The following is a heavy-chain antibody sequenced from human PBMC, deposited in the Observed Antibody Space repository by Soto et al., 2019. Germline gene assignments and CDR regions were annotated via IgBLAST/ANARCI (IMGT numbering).Heavy chain of an antibody. J-gene: IGHJ6*02. V-gene: IGHV3-48*01. D-gene: IGHD3-16*02. CDR3: AREIVGMDV. CDR1: GFTFSTFS. CDR2: ISSSGSTK. Sequence: PGGSLRLSCAASGFTFSTFSMHWVRQSPGKGLEWISYISSSGSTKYYADSAKGRFTISRDNAKNSLNLQMNSLRAEDTAVYYCAREIVGMDVWGQGTTVTVSS.